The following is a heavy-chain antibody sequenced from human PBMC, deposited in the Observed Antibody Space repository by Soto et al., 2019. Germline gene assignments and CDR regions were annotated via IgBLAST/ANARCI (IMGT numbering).Heavy chain of an antibody. Sequence: GGSLRLSCAASGFTFTDSAIHWVRQTSEKGLEWVGRIRNKVNTYATAYAESVKGRFTISRDDSINTVYLQMNSLKTEDTAVYYCTRRRDWTAMDPLDYWGQGTLVTVSS. J-gene: IGHJ4*02. V-gene: IGHV3-73*01. CDR2: IRNKVNTYAT. D-gene: IGHD5-18*01. CDR3: TRRRDWTAMDPLDY. CDR1: GFTFTDSA.